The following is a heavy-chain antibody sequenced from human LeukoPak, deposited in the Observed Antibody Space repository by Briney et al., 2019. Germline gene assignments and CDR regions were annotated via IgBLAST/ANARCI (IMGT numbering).Heavy chain of an antibody. CDR3: ARVRGGRYYFDY. V-gene: IGHV3-7*01. Sequence: PGGSLRLSYAASGFTFSSYWMSWVRQAPGQGLEGVTNIKQDGSENYYEDSVKGRFTISRDNAKNSQYLQMNSLRAEDTAVYYCARVRGGRYYFDYWGQGTLVTVSS. CDR1: GFTFSSYW. CDR2: IKQDGSEN. D-gene: IGHD1-26*01. J-gene: IGHJ4*02.